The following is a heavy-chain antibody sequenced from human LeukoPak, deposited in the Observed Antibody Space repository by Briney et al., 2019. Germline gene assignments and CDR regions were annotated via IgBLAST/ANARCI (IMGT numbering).Heavy chain of an antibody. CDR2: IHNSGST. J-gene: IGHJ4*02. CDR1: GGSIRSHY. V-gene: IGHV4-59*11. Sequence: SETLSLTCAVSGGSIRSHYWSWIRQPPGKGLEWIGYIHNSGSTNYYPSLKSRVTISADTSKNQFSLKLTSVTAADTAVYYCARGAGWYDYWGQGTLVTVSS. D-gene: IGHD6-19*01. CDR3: ARGAGWYDY.